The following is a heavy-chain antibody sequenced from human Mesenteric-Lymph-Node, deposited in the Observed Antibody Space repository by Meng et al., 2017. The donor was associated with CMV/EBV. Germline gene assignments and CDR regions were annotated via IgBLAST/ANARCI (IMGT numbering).Heavy chain of an antibody. CDR2: ISGSGNAT. D-gene: IGHD1-7*01. J-gene: IGHJ3*02. CDR3: ARDGTGTYAFDI. V-gene: IGHV3-21*01. Sequence: GESLKISCTASGFTFSSFSMNWVRQAPGKGLECVSIISGSGNATIYADSVKGRFTISRDNAKNSLYLQMSSLRAEDTAVYYCARDGTGTYAFDIWGQGTMVTVSS. CDR1: GFTFSSFS.